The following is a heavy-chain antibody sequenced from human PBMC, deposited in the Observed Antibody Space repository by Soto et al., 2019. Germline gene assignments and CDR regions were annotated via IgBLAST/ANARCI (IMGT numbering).Heavy chain of an antibody. Sequence: EVQLVESGGGLVQPGGSLRLSCAASGFTVSSNYMSWVRQAPGKGLEWVSVIYSGGSTYYADSVKGRFTISRHNSKNTLYLQMNSLRAEDTAVYYCARGGDQTYYAFDIWGQGTMVTVSS. V-gene: IGHV3-53*04. CDR3: ARGGDQTYYAFDI. CDR1: GFTVSSNY. J-gene: IGHJ3*02. CDR2: IYSGGST. D-gene: IGHD3-16*01.